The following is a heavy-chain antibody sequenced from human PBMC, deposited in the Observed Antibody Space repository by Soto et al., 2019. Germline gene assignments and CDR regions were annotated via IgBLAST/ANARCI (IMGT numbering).Heavy chain of an antibody. CDR1: GFTFSDYY. Sequence: GGSLRLFCAASGFTFSDYYMSWIRQAPGKGLVWVSYISSSGTPIYYEDSMKGRFTISRDNAKNELYLQMSRLSAEDTAFYYCARSQGPFWYFDYWGQGILVTVSS. CDR2: ISSSGTPI. CDR3: ARSQGPFWYFDY. V-gene: IGHV3-11*01. J-gene: IGHJ4*02.